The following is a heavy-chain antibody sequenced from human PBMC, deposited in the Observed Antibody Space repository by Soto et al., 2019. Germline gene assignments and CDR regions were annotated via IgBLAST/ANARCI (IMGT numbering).Heavy chain of an antibody. J-gene: IGHJ6*02. CDR1: GYTFTSYD. Sequence: ASVKVSCKASGYTFTSYDINWVRQATGQGLEWMGWMNPNSGNTGYAQKFQGRVTMTRNTSISTAYMELSSLRSEDTAVYYCARVLYYYDSSGYLGPYYGMDVWGQGTTVTVSS. D-gene: IGHD3-22*01. CDR2: MNPNSGNT. CDR3: ARVLYYYDSSGYLGPYYGMDV. V-gene: IGHV1-8*01.